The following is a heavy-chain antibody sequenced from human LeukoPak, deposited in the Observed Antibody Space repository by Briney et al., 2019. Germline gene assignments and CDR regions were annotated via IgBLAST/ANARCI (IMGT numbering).Heavy chain of an antibody. CDR2: ISSSGSTI. Sequence: GGSLRLSCAASGFTFSDYYMSWIRQAPGKGLEWVSYISSSGSTIYYADSVKGRFTISRDNAKNSLYLQMNSLRAEDTAVYYCARNSRVGVVTPLDYWGQGTLVTVSS. J-gene: IGHJ4*02. CDR3: ARNSRVGVVTPLDY. CDR1: GFTFSDYY. D-gene: IGHD3-3*01. V-gene: IGHV3-11*04.